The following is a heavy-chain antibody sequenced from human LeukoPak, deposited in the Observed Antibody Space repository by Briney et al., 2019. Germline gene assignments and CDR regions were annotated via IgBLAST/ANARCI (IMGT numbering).Heavy chain of an antibody. D-gene: IGHD3-10*01. Sequence: GSSVKVSCKGSGGTLTSYAISWVRQAPGQGLEWMGGIIPIFGTVSYAQRLQGRVTVTTDESTRTVYMELSSLRSEDTAVYYCARGIRGDSYYYMDVWGKGTTVTVSS. CDR2: IIPIFGTV. J-gene: IGHJ6*03. CDR3: ARGIRGDSYYYMDV. V-gene: IGHV1-69*05. CDR1: GGTLTSYA.